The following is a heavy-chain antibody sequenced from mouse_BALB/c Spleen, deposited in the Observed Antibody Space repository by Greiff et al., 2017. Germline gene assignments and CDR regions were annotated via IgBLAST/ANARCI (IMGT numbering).Heavy chain of an antibody. CDR2: ISDGGSYT. J-gene: IGHJ2*01. Sequence: EVKLMESGGGLVKPGGSLKLSCAASGFTFSDYYMYWVRQTPEKRLEWVATISDGGSYTYYPDSVKGRFTIARDNAKNNLYLQMSSLKSEDTAMYYCARESYGNYFDDWGQGTTLTVSA. CDR3: ARESYGNYFDD. CDR1: GFTFSDYY. V-gene: IGHV5-4*02. D-gene: IGHD2-1*01.